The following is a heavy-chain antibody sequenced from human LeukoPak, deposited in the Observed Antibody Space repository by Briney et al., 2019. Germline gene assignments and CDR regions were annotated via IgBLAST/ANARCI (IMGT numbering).Heavy chain of an antibody. CDR3: AREIDDSSGQTQIDY. CDR2: IYYSGST. D-gene: IGHD3-22*01. CDR1: GGSISSGDYY. J-gene: IGHJ4*02. Sequence: SQTLSLTCTVSGGSISSGDYYWSWIRQPPGKGLEWIGYIYYSGSTYYNPSLKSRVTISVDTSKNQFSLKLSSVTAADTAVYYCAREIDDSSGQTQIDYWGQGTLVTVSS. V-gene: IGHV4-30-4*01.